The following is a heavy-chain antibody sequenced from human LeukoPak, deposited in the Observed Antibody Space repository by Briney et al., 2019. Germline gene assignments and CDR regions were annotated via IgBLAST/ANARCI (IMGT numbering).Heavy chain of an antibody. Sequence: GGSLRLSCAASGYTFGDYGMSWVRQVPGKGLEWVSGTNRRGDITGYADFVKGRFTISRDNAKNSLYLQMNSLRVEDTALYHCARKGIGGELGGFDSWGQGTLVTVSS. CDR1: GYTFGDYG. CDR2: TNRRGDIT. CDR3: ARKGIGGELGGFDS. J-gene: IGHJ4*02. V-gene: IGHV3-20*01. D-gene: IGHD1-7*01.